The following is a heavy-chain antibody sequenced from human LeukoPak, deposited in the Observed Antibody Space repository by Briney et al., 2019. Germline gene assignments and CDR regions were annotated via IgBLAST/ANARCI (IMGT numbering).Heavy chain of an antibody. J-gene: IGHJ4*02. CDR2: IYPGDSDT. Sequence: GESLKISCKGSGYRFTSYWIGWVRQMPGKGLEWMGIIYPGDSDTTYSPSFQGQVTISADKSISTAYPQWSSLKASDTAMYYCARLTDDYFDYWGQGTLVTVSS. V-gene: IGHV5-51*01. CDR3: ARLTDDYFDY. CDR1: GYRFTSYW.